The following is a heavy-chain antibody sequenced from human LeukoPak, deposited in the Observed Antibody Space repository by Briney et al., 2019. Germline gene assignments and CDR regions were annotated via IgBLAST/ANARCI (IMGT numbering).Heavy chain of an antibody. CDR1: NDSVSSYC. CDR3: ARHADDYYDSSGYYNPWFDP. V-gene: IGHV4-59*08. D-gene: IGHD3-22*01. CDR2: MCPSGRT. J-gene: IGHJ5*02. Sequence: SETLSLTCTVSNDSVSSYCCSWVRQPPGKGLEWIGFMCPSGRTDYNPSLKSRVTISVDTSKNQFSLKLSSVTAADTAVYYCARHADDYYDSSGYYNPWFDPWGQGTLVTVSS.